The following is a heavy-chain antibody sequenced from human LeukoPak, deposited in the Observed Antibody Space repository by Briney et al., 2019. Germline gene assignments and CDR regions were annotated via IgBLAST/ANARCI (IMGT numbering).Heavy chain of an antibody. Sequence: GRSLRLSCAASGFTLSSYAMHWVRQAPGKGLEWVAVISYDGSNKYYADSVKGRFTISRDNSKNTLYLQMNSLRAEDTAVYYCARDSLDGSGSYYNEFDYWGQGTLVTVSS. V-gene: IGHV3-30*04. D-gene: IGHD3-10*01. J-gene: IGHJ4*02. CDR1: GFTLSSYA. CDR3: ARDSLDGSGSYYNEFDY. CDR2: ISYDGSNK.